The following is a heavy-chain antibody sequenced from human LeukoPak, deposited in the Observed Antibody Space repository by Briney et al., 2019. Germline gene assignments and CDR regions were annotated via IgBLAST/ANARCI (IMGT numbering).Heavy chain of an antibody. CDR2: ISTSGDTI. CDR1: GFIFSNYH. J-gene: IGHJ3*02. V-gene: IGHV3-48*04. Sequence: PGGSLRLSCAASGFIFSNYHMNWVRQAPGKGLEWVSFISTSGDTIYYADSVKGRFTISRDNAKNSLYLQMNSLRAEDTAIYYCARWDAFDIWGQGTTVTVSS. CDR3: ARWDAFDI.